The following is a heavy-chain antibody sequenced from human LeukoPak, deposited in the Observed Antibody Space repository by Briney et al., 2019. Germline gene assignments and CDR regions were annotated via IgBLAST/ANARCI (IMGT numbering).Heavy chain of an antibody. J-gene: IGHJ3*02. D-gene: IGHD5-12*01. CDR3: ARDYLCAFDI. Sequence: SGGSRRLSCAASGFTFSSYGKHWVRQGPGKGLVWVSRINTDGSSTSNADSVKGRFTISRDNAKNTLYLQMNSLRAEDTAVYYCARDYLCAFDIWGQGTMVTVSS. V-gene: IGHV3-74*01. CDR1: GFTFSSYG. CDR2: INTDGSST.